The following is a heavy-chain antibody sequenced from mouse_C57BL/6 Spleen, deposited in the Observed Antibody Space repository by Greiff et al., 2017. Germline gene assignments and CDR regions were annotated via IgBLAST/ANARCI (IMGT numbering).Heavy chain of an antibody. CDR3: ARSANVNYLYY. V-gene: IGHV1-39*01. Sequence: EVQRVESGPELVKPGASVKISCKASGYSFTDYNMNWVKQSNGQGLEWIGVINPNYGTTSYNQKFKGKATLTVDQSSSTAYIQLNSLTSEDSAVYYLARSANVNYLYYWGQGTTLTGSS. J-gene: IGHJ2*01. CDR2: INPNYGTT. CDR1: GYSFTDYN.